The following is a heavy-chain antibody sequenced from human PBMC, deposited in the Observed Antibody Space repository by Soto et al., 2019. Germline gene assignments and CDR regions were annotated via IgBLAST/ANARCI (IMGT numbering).Heavy chain of an antibody. CDR2: IYYSGST. D-gene: IGHD4-17*01. CDR1: GGSISSGDYY. V-gene: IGHV4-30-4*01. J-gene: IGHJ5*02. CDR3: ARSLRYGYGDDWFDP. Sequence: SETLSLTCTVSGGSISSGDYYWSWIRQPPGKGLEWIGYIYYSGSTYYNPSLKSRVTISVDTSKNQFSLKLSSVTAADTAVYYCARSLRYGYGDDWFDPWGQGTLVTV.